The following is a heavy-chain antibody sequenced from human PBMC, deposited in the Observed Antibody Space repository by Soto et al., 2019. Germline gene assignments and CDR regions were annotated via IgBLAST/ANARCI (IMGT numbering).Heavy chain of an antibody. Sequence: ASVKVSCKASGYSFNNYFIHWVRQAPVQGLEWLGVIIPSSGSPSYAEGFQDRLIMTRDTSTRTVYMELHSLRSEDTAVYYCAKAKFWGQTGTLSGMDVWGQGTTVPVSS. CDR3: AKAKFWGQTGTLSGMDV. V-gene: IGHV1-46*02. CDR1: GYSFNNYF. J-gene: IGHJ6*02. CDR2: IIPSSGSP. D-gene: IGHD1-1*01.